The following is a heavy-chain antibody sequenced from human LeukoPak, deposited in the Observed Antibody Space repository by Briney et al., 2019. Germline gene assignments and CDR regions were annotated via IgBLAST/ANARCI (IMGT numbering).Heavy chain of an antibody. CDR3: AKAQYDSIYAFFQN. D-gene: IGHD4-11*01. CDR1: GFTFSSYA. J-gene: IGHJ1*01. CDR2: ISGNGDNT. Sequence: GGSLRLSCAASGFTFSSYATSWVRHAPGKGLEWVSAISGNGDNTYYADSVRGRFTIHRDNPKNTLYLQMNRVRAEDTAVYYCAKAQYDSIYAFFQNWGGGTPVSVSS. V-gene: IGHV3-23*01.